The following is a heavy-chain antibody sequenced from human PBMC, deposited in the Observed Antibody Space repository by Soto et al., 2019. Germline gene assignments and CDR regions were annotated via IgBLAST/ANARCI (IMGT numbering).Heavy chain of an antibody. CDR2: ISYDGSEK. Sequence: GSLRLSCAGSGFTFSSYGMHWVRQAPGKGLEWVAVISYDGSEKYYTDSVKGRFTISRDNSKSTLFLQMNSLRAEDTAVYYCAKDHNYYDSSGPKLTYYYYGMDVWGQGTTVTVS. J-gene: IGHJ6*02. V-gene: IGHV3-30*18. D-gene: IGHD3-22*01. CDR1: GFTFSSYG. CDR3: AKDHNYYDSSGPKLTYYYYGMDV.